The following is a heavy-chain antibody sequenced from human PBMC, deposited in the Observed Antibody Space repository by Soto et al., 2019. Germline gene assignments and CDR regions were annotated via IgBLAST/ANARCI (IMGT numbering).Heavy chain of an antibody. V-gene: IGHV3-48*02. CDR2: ISSSSTI. J-gene: IGHJ6*02. CDR3: ARDPRSMWELLPSGMDV. D-gene: IGHD1-26*01. CDR1: GFTFSSYS. Sequence: GGSLRLSCAASGFTFSSYSMDWVRQAPGKGLEWVSYISSSSTIYYADSVKGRFTISRDNAKNSLYLQMNSLRDEDTAVYYCARDPRSMWELLPSGMDVWGQGTTVTVSS.